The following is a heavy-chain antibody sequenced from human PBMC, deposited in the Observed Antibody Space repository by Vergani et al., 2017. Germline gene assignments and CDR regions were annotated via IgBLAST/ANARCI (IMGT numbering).Heavy chain of an antibody. J-gene: IGHJ4*02. Sequence: QVQLVQSGAEVKKPGASVKVSCKVSGYTLTELSMHWVRQAPGKGLEGMGGCDHDDGETIYAQKFQGRVTMTDDTSTDTAYMELSSLRSEDTAVYYFATQGYCSSTSCYESDSISWYWNYWGQGTLVTVSS. CDR2: CDHDDGET. CDR3: ATQGYCSSTSCYESDSISWYWNY. V-gene: IGHV1-24*01. D-gene: IGHD2-2*01. CDR1: GYTLTELS.